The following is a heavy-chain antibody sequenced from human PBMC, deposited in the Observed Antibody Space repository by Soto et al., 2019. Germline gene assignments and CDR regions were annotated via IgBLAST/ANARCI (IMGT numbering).Heavy chain of an antibody. V-gene: IGHV3-23*01. CDR3: AKDRQFRSYYESPGHYNH. D-gene: IGHD3-10*01. CDR1: GFTFKNYD. J-gene: IGHJ5*02. CDR2: ISGSGGVT. Sequence: EVQLLESGGGLAQPGGSLRLSCVASGFTFKNYDMRWVRQAPGKGLVWVSGISGSGGVTYYADSVKGRFTISRDNAKKTLYLQMNSLRANDTAVYYCAKDRQFRSYYESPGHYNHWGQGTLATFSP.